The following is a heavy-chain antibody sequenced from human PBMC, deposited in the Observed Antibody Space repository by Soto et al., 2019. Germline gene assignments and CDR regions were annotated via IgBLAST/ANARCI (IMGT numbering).Heavy chain of an antibody. D-gene: IGHD1-26*01. CDR1: GETFSSNSTA. J-gene: IGHJ6*02. V-gene: IGHV6-1*01. CDR2: TYYRSKGYS. Sequence: SQTLSLTCAISGETFSSNSTAGNWIRQSPSRGLERLGRTYYRSKGYSDYAGSVKSRITINPDTSKNQFSLQLNSVTPEDTAVYYCARGYLFCFGHCVKDVSGQGSTDNVSS. CDR3: ARGYLFCFGHCVKDV.